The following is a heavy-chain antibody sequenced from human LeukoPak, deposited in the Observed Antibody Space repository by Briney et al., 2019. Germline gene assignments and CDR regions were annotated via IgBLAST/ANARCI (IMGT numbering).Heavy chain of an antibody. Sequence: PGGPLRLSCTASGFKFDAYAMHWVRQAPGKGLEWVSGISGTAGATYYADSVKGRFTISRDNAKNSMYLQMNGLRVEDMSVYYCARVRGSGNRLGYFDYWGQGTLVTVSS. CDR2: ISGTAGAT. CDR3: ARVRGSGNRLGYFDY. D-gene: IGHD3-10*01. CDR1: GFKFDAYA. J-gene: IGHJ4*02. V-gene: IGHV3-23*01.